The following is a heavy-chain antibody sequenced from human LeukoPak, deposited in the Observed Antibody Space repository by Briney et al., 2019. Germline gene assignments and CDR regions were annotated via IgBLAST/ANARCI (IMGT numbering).Heavy chain of an antibody. V-gene: IGHV1-69*13. Sequence: ASVKVSCKASGGTFISYAISWVRQAPGQGLEWMGGIIPIFGTANYAQKFQGRVTITADESTSTAYMELSSLRSEDTAVYYCARDGYCSGGSCYGMDVWGQGTTVTVSS. CDR3: ARDGYCSGGSCYGMDV. CDR2: IIPIFGTA. D-gene: IGHD2-15*01. CDR1: GGTFISYA. J-gene: IGHJ6*02.